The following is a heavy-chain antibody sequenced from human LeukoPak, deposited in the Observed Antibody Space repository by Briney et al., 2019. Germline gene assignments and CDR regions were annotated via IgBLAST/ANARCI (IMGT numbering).Heavy chain of an antibody. CDR1: GFTFSSYS. CDR3: ARVGLMAVVVTPFDP. D-gene: IGHD3-22*01. J-gene: IGHJ5*02. V-gene: IGHV3-48*04. Sequence: GGSLRLSCATSGFTFSSYSMNWVRQAPGKGLEWVSYISSSGSTIYYADSVKGRFTISRDNAKNSLYLQMNSLRAEDTAVYYCARVGLMAVVVTPFDPWGQGTLVTVSS. CDR2: ISSSGSTI.